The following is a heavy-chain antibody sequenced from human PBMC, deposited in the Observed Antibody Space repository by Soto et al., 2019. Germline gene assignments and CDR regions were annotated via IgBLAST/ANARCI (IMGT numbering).Heavy chain of an antibody. J-gene: IGHJ4*02. CDR3: ARPGFFGEFYFAY. Sequence: QVQLVQSGAEVKKPGASVKVSCKASGYTFSHYYIHWVRQAPGQGLEWMGMLNPVGGGTTYAQKFQDRVTMTSDTSAATVYMELSSVMSEDTAVYYCARPGFFGEFYFAYWSQGTLVTVS. V-gene: IGHV1-46*01. CDR1: GYTFSHYY. D-gene: IGHD3-10*01. CDR2: LNPVGGGT.